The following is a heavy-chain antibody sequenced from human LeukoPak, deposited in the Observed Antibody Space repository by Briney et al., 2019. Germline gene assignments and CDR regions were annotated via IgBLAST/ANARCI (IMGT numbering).Heavy chain of an antibody. Sequence: GRSLRLSCAASGFTFDDYAMHWVRQAPGKGLVWVSGISWNSGSIGYADSVKGRFTISRDNAKNSLYLQMNSLRAEDMALYYCAKAHSSSWWGSDYWGQGTLVTVSS. J-gene: IGHJ4*02. D-gene: IGHD6-13*01. CDR2: ISWNSGSI. CDR3: AKAHSSSWWGSDY. V-gene: IGHV3-9*03. CDR1: GFTFDDYA.